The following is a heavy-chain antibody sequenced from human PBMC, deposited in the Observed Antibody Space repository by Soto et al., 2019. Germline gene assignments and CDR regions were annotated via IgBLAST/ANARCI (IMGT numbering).Heavy chain of an antibody. D-gene: IGHD6-19*01. CDR1: GGSVSSGSYY. CDR2: IYYSGST. J-gene: IGHJ5*02. Sequence: NPSETLSLTCTVSGGSVSSGSYYWSWIRQPPGKGLEWIGYIYYSGSTNYNPSLKSRVTISVDTSKNQFSLKLSSVTAADTAVYYCAREHPRYSSGWYWFDPWGQGTLVTVSS. V-gene: IGHV4-61*01. CDR3: AREHPRYSSGWYWFDP.